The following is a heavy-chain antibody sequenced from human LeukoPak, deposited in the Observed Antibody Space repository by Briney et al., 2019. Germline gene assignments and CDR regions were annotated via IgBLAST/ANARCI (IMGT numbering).Heavy chain of an antibody. CDR3: AKDRGSGWYGDYYYGLDV. V-gene: IGHV3-23*01. Sequence: PGGSLRLSCAASGFTFSSYAMSWVRQAPGKGLEWVSVIRGSGVSTYSADSVKGRFTISRDNYKNTLYLQMNSLRAEDTAVYYCAKDRGSGWYGDYYYGLDVWGQGTTVTVS. D-gene: IGHD6-19*01. J-gene: IGHJ6*02. CDR1: GFTFSSYA. CDR2: IRGSGVST.